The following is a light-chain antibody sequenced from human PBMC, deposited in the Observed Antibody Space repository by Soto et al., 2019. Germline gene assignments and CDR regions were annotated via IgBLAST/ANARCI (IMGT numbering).Light chain of an antibody. Sequence: QSVLTQPASVSGSPGQSITISCTGTSSDVGGYNFVSWYQQHPDKAPKLMTHDVTNRPSGVSNRFSGSKSGNTASLTISGLQAEDEADYYCSSYTSISTYVFGTGTKVTVL. V-gene: IGLV2-14*01. CDR3: SSYTSISTYV. CDR2: DVT. J-gene: IGLJ1*01. CDR1: SSDVGGYNF.